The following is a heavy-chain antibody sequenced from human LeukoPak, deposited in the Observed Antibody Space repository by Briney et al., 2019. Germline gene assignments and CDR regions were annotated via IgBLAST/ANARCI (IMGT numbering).Heavy chain of an antibody. V-gene: IGHV4-34*01. CDR3: ARGCPNALDYYYLDY. J-gene: IGHJ4*02. Sequence: SETLSLTCAVYGGSFSGYYLSWIRQPPGKGLEWIGEVNHSGSTSYNPSIKSRVTVSVDTSKNQISLTLSSVTAADTAMYYCARGCPNALDYYYLDYWGQGNLVTVSS. CDR2: VNHSGST. D-gene: IGHD4/OR15-4a*01. CDR1: GGSFSGYY.